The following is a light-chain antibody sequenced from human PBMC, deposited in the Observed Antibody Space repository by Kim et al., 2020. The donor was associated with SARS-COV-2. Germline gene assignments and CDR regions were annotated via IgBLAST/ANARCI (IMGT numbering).Light chain of an antibody. CDR1: SSNIGSNT. CDR2: TNN. V-gene: IGLV1-44*01. J-gene: IGLJ3*02. CDR3: AAWDDSLKGPV. Sequence: GQRGTISCSGSSSNIGSNTVNWYQQLPGAAPKLLIYTNNQRPSGVPDRFSGSKSGTSASLAISGLRSDDETDYYCAAWDDSLKGPVFGGGTKLTVL.